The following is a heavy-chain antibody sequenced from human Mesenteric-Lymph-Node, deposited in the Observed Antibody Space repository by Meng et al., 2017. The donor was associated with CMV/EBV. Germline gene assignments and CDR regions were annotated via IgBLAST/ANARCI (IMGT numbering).Heavy chain of an antibody. V-gene: IGHV1-46*01. CDR2: INPSGDST. Sequence: SGYTFTSYYMHWVRQAPGQGLGWMGIINPSGDSTSYAQKFQGRVTMTRDKSTSTVYMELSSLRSEDTAVYYCARDRYSYGPHILGYWGQGTLVTVSS. CDR1: GYTFTSYY. CDR3: ARDRYSYGPHILGY. D-gene: IGHD5-18*01. J-gene: IGHJ4*02.